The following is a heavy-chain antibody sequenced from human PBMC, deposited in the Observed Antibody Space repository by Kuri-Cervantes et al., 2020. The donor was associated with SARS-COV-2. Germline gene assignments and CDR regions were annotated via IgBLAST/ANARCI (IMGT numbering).Heavy chain of an antibody. CDR3: ARGGGRITMIVADAFDI. CDR1: GFTFSSYA. CDR2: ISGSGGST. J-gene: IGHJ3*02. Sequence: GGSLRLSCAASGFTFSSYAMSWVRQAPGKGLEWVSAISGSGGSTYYADSVKGRFTISRDNSKNTLYLQMNSLRAEDTAVYYCARGGGRITMIVADAFDIWGQGTMVIVSS. D-gene: IGHD3-22*01. V-gene: IGHV3-23*01.